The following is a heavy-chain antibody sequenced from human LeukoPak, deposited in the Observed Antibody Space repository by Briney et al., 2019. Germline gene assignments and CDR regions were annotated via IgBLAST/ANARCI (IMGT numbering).Heavy chain of an antibody. CDR3: ARDYQQYYDSRSYYKYFFDY. CDR1: GFSFSNYA. J-gene: IGHJ4*02. Sequence: GGSLRLSCAGSGFSFSNYAMHWVRQPPGKGLEWVAGISNDGNNKYYPDSVKGRFTISRDNSRNTLYPQMNSLRTEDTAVYYCARDYQQYYDSRSYYKYFFDYWGQGTLVTVSS. V-gene: IGHV3-30-3*01. CDR2: ISNDGNNK. D-gene: IGHD3-10*01.